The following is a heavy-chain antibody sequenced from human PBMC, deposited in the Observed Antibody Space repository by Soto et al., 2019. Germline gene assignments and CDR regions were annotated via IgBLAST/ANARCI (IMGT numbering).Heavy chain of an antibody. V-gene: IGHV3-23*01. D-gene: IGHD5-12*01. CDR2: ISGSGGST. CDR1: GFTFSSYA. Sequence: PGGSLRLSCAASGFTFSSYAMSWVRQAPGKGLEWVSAISGSGGSTYYADSVKGRFTISRDNSKNTLYLQMNSLRAEDTAVYYCAKVPDRRDGYTTYYFDYWGQGTLVTVSS. J-gene: IGHJ4*02. CDR3: AKVPDRRDGYTTYYFDY.